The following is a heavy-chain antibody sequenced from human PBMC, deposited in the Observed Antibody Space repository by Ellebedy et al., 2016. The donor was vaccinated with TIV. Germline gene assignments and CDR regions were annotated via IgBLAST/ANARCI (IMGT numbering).Heavy chain of an antibody. CDR1: DGSIRSYH. CDR2: FHYSGTT. J-gene: IGHJ4*02. Sequence: GSLRLSXTVSDGSIRSYHWSWIRQSPGKGLEWIGYFHYSGTTNYNPSLKSRLSISVDTSKNQFSLNLSSVTAADTGVYYCARTSTMIRGALDYWGQGTLVTVSS. V-gene: IGHV4-59*01. CDR3: ARTSTMIRGALDY. D-gene: IGHD3-10*01.